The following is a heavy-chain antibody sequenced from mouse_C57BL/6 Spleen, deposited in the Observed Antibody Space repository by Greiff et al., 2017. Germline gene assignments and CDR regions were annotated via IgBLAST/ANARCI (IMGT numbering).Heavy chain of an antibody. J-gene: IGHJ2*01. CDR2: ISYDGSN. V-gene: IGHV3-6*01. CDR3: ARERITTVVADYFDY. CDR1: GYSITSGYY. Sequence: EVQRVESGPGLVKPSQSLSLTCSVTGYSITSGYYWNWIRQFPGNKLEWMGNISYDGSNKYNPSLKNRISITRDTSKNQFFLKLNSVTTEDTATYYCARERITTVVADYFDYWGQGTTLTVSS. D-gene: IGHD1-1*01.